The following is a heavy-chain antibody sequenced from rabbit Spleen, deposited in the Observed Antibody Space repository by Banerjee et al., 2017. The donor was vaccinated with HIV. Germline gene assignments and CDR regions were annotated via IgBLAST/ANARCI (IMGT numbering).Heavy chain of an antibody. J-gene: IGHJ6*01. CDR1: GFAFSRNYY. CDR3: ARQMRINGGGAYGYSDL. Sequence: QEQLEESGGDLVKPEGSLTLTCTASGFAFSRNYYMCWVRQAPGKGLECIACMYPDSSGSTSYASWAKDRFTISKTSSTTVTLQMTSLTAADTATYFCARQMRINGGGAYGYSDLWGQGTLVTDS. CDR2: MYPDSSGST. D-gene: IGHD6-1*01. V-gene: IGHV1S45*01.